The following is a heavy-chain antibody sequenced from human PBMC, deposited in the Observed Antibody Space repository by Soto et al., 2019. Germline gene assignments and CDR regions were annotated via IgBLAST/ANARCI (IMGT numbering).Heavy chain of an antibody. Sequence: GGSLRRSCVVSGFTVSNFYMSWVRQAPGRGLQWVSVIYSEGPTYYADSVKGRFTISRDISKNTLYFQMDNLRAEDTAIYYCARGKSRDAYNPLGYWGPGTLVTVSS. CDR3: ARGKSRDAYNPLGY. V-gene: IGHV3-53*01. D-gene: IGHD1-1*01. CDR1: GFTVSNFY. J-gene: IGHJ4*02. CDR2: IYSEGPT.